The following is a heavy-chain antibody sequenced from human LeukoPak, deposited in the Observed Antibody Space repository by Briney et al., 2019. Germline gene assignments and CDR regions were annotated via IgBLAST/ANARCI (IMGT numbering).Heavy chain of an antibody. CDR3: ARSGSIAVVVPAATLVDY. V-gene: IGHV3-11*03. Sequence: PGGSLRLSCAASGFTFSDYYMSWIRQAPGKGLEWVSYISSSSSSYTNYADSVKGRFAISRDNAKNSLYLQMNSLRAEDTAVYYCARSGSIAVVVPAATLVDYWGQGTLVTVSS. D-gene: IGHD2-2*01. CDR2: ISSSSSSYT. J-gene: IGHJ4*02. CDR1: GFTFSDYY.